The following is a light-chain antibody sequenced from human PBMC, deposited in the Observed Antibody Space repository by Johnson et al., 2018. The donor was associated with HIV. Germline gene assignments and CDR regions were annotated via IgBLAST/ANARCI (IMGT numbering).Light chain of an antibody. CDR1: SSNIGNNY. Sequence: HSVLTQPPSVSAAPGQKVTISCSGSSSNIGNNYVSWYQQLPGTAPKLVIYDNNKRPSGIPDQFSGSKSGTSATLGITGLQTGDEADYYCGTWDSSLSVYVFGTGTKVTVL. CDR2: DNN. V-gene: IGLV1-51*01. CDR3: GTWDSSLSVYV. J-gene: IGLJ1*01.